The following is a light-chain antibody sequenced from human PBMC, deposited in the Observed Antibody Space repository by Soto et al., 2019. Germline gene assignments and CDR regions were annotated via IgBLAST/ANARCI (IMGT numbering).Light chain of an antibody. CDR1: SSDVGAYNY. J-gene: IGLJ3*02. CDR2: EVS. CDR3: SSYAGSNNFV. V-gene: IGLV2-8*01. Sequence: QSALTQPPSASGSPGQSVTISCTGTSSDVGAYNYVSWYQQHPGKAPKPMIYEVSKRPSGVPDRFSGSKSGNTASLTVSGLQAEDEAGYYCSSYAGSNNFVFGGGTKVTVL.